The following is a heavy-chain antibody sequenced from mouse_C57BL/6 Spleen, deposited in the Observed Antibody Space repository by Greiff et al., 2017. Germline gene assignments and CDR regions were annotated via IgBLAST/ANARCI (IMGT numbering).Heavy chain of an antibody. CDR3: ARGRLPQSLYYYAMDY. CDR2: ILPGSGST. Sequence: QVQLKESGAELMKPGASVKLSCKATGYTFTGYWIEWVKQRPGHGLEWIGEILPGSGSTNYNEKFTGKATFTADTSSNTAYMQLSSLTTEDSAIYYCARGRLPQSLYYYAMDYWGQGTSVTVSS. J-gene: IGHJ4*01. CDR1: GYTFTGYW. D-gene: IGHD2-4*01. V-gene: IGHV1-9*01.